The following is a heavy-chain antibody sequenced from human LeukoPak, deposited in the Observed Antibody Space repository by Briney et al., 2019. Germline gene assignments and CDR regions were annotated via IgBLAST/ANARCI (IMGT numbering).Heavy chain of an antibody. D-gene: IGHD4-11*01. CDR1: GYTFTSYD. Sequence: ASVKVSCKASGYTFTSYDINWVRQATGQGLGWMGWMNPNSGNTGYAQKFQGRVTMTRNTSRSTAYMELSSLRSEDTAVYYCARAAPTTGGYYYYGMDVWGQGPTVTVSS. CDR3: ARAAPTTGGYYYYGMDV. V-gene: IGHV1-8*01. J-gene: IGHJ6*02. CDR2: MNPNSGNT.